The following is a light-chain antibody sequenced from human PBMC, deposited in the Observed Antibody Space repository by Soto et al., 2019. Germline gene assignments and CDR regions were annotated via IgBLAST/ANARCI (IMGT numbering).Light chain of an antibody. CDR1: STDVGGYIL. CDR3: CSYAGKSTWV. V-gene: IGLV2-23*01. J-gene: IGLJ3*02. Sequence: QSVLTQPASVSGSPGQSVTISCTGTSTDVGGYILVSWYQQHPGKAPKVIIEEGSKRPSVVSNRFSGSKSGNMASLTSSGLQADDEADYYCCSYAGKSTWVFGGGTKLTVL. CDR2: EGS.